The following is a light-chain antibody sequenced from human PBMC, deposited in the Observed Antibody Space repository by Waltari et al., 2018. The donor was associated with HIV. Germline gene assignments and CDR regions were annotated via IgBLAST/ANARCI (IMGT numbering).Light chain of an antibody. CDR2: GEN. J-gene: IGLJ3*02. V-gene: IGLV3-19*01. CDR1: SLRSYY. CDR3: DCRDTSGNHLL. Sequence: SSELTQDPAVSVALGQTVRITCQGDSLRSYYISWYKQKPGQAPVLVVYGENDRPSGMPERFSGSRSGNIASLTITGAQAEDEADYYCDCRDTSGNHLLFGGGTKLTVL.